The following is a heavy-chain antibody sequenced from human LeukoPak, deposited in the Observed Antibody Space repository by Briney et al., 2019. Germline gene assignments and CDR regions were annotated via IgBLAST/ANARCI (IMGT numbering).Heavy chain of an antibody. CDR2: IDTNTGNP. Sequence: ASVKVSCEASGGTFSSYAISWVRQAPGQGLEWMGWIDTNTGNPTYAQAFTGRIVFSLDTSVSTAYLQIRSLKAEDTAVYFCARRSMVQHMDVWGNGTTVIVSS. J-gene: IGHJ6*03. CDR1: GGTFSSYA. D-gene: IGHD3-10*01. CDR3: ARRSMVQHMDV. V-gene: IGHV7-4-1*02.